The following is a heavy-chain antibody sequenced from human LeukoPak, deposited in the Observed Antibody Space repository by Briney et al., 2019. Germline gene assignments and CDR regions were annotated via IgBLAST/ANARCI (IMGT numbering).Heavy chain of an antibody. CDR1: GFTFSSYG. CDR2: IRYDGSNDRTSE. CDR3: VKDYRYNSHFDY. D-gene: IGHD3-16*02. Sequence: QPGGSLRLSCAASGFTFSSYGMHWARQAPGKGPEWVAFIRYDGSNDRTSEYYADSVTGRFTISRDNSKNTLYLQMNSLRAEDTAVFYCVKDYRYNSHFDYWGQGTLVTVSS. J-gene: IGHJ4*02. V-gene: IGHV3-30*02.